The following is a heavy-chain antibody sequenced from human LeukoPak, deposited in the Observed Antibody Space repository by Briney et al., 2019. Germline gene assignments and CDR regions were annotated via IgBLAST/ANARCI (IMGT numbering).Heavy chain of an antibody. Sequence: PSETLSLTCTVSGGSISSYYWSWIRQSPGKGLEWIGYIHYSGITNYNPSLKSRVSISVDTSKNQFSLKLSSVTAADTAVYYCARDPHYYGSGTYLGDAFDIWGQGRMVTVSS. CDR3: ARDPHYYGSGTYLGDAFDI. D-gene: IGHD3-10*01. CDR2: IHYSGIT. V-gene: IGHV4-59*01. J-gene: IGHJ3*02. CDR1: GGSISSYY.